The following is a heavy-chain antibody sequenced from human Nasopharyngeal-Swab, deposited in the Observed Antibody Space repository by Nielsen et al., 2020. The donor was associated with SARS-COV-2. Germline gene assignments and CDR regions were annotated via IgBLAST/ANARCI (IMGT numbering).Heavy chain of an antibody. Sequence: GESLKISCVGSGFIFSTYNLNWVRQAPGKGLEWVSSISHTGSDIYYADSAKGRFTISRDNAKNSVYLQMNSLRAEDTAVYYCARGFGSGRHWGQGTLVTVSS. CDR1: GFIFSTYN. CDR3: ARGFGSGRH. D-gene: IGHD3-10*01. J-gene: IGHJ4*02. CDR2: ISHTGSDI. V-gene: IGHV3-21*01.